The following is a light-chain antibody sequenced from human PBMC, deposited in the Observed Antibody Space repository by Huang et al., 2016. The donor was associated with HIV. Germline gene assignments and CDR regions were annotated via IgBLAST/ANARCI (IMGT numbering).Light chain of an antibody. CDR3: QQHHSWLT. J-gene: IGKJ4*01. CDR1: QSISNH. V-gene: IGKV3-11*01. CDR2: DAS. Sequence: IVLTQSPATLSWYLGERVTLSCRASQSISNHLAWYQQRPGQAPRLLIYDASNRGAGVPARFSGSGSGTDFTLTISSLEPEDFALYYCQQHHSWLTFGGGTKLEVK.